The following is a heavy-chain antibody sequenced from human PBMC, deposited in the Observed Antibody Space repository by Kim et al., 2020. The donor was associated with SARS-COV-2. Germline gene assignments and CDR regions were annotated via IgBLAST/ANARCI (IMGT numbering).Heavy chain of an antibody. CDR3: AKAVKSY. J-gene: IGHJ4*02. Sequence: SGGSTYYADSVKGRFTISRDNSKTTLYLQMNSLRAEDTAVYYCAKAVKSYWGQGTLVTVSS. CDR2: SGGST. V-gene: IGHV3-23*01.